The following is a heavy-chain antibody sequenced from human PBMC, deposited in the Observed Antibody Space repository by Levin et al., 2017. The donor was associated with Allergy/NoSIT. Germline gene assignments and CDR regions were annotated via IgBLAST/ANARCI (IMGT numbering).Heavy chain of an antibody. V-gene: IGHV3-53*01. CDR2: IYSGGST. Sequence: GESLKISCAASGFTVSSNYMSWVRQAPGKGLEWVSVIYSGGSTYYADSVKGRFTISRDNSKNTLYLQMNSLRAEDTAVYYCARSSPSNWFDPWGQGTLVTVSS. CDR3: ARSSPSNWFDP. J-gene: IGHJ5*02. CDR1: GFTVSSNY.